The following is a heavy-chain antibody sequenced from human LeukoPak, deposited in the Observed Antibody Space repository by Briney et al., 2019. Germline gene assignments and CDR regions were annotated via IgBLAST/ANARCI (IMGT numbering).Heavy chain of an antibody. CDR2: IYPGDSDT. CDR3: ARRLSPYYYDSSGYFDY. CDR1: GYSFTSYW. J-gene: IGHJ4*02. D-gene: IGHD3-22*01. Sequence: RGESLKISCKGSGYSFTSYWIGWVRQMPGKGLEWMGIIYPGDSDTRYSPSFQGQVTISADKSISTAYLQWSSLKASDTAMYHCARRLSPYYYDSSGYFDYWGQGTLVTVSS. V-gene: IGHV5-51*01.